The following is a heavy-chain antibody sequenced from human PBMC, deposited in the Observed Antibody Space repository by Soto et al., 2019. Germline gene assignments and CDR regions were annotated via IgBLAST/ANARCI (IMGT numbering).Heavy chain of an antibody. Sequence: HPGGSLRLSCAASGFSFSDYPMHWVRQAPGKGLEWVAVISYEGNNKYYTDSVKGRFAISRDNSKNTLFLQMNSLRAEDTAVYYCARSDRAGSCCPLVDYWGQGTLVTVSS. J-gene: IGHJ4*02. D-gene: IGHD2-15*01. CDR3: ARSDRAGSCCPLVDY. CDR2: ISYEGNNK. V-gene: IGHV3-30*09. CDR1: GFSFSDYP.